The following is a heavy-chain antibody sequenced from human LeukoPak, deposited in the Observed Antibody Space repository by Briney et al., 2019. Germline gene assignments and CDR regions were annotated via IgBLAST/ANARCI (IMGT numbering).Heavy chain of an antibody. V-gene: IGHV3-7*05. Sequence: GGSLRLSCAASGFTFSSYWMSWVRQAPGKGLEWVAHVRQDGSEKYYVDSVQGRFTISRDNAKNSLYLQMNSLRAEDTAVYYCARGSGYDRGFDYWGQGTLVTVSS. CDR1: GFTFSSYW. J-gene: IGHJ4*02. D-gene: IGHD5-12*01. CDR2: VRQDGSEK. CDR3: ARGSGYDRGFDY.